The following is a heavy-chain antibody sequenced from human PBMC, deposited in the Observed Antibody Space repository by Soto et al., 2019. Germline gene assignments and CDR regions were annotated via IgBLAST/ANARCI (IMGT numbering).Heavy chain of an antibody. V-gene: IGHV3-23*01. J-gene: IGHJ4*02. CDR1: GFTFRSYA. Sequence: PGGSLRLSCAASGFTFRSYAMSWVRQAPGKGLEWVSAISGGGGSTYYADSVKGRFTISRDNSKNTLYLQMNSLRAEDRAVFYCARHRWPSIVGTTKFDYWGQGTLVTVSS. D-gene: IGHD1-26*01. CDR3: ARHRWPSIVGTTKFDY. CDR2: ISGGGGST.